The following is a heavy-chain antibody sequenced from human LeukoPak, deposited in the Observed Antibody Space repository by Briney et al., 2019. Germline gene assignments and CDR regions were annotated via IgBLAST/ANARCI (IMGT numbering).Heavy chain of an antibody. CDR1: GFTFSSYA. CDR3: AKDPGYSSSPDAFDI. Sequence: GGSLRLSCAASGFTFSSYAMNWVRQAPGKGLEWVSGISGSGGNTYYSDSVKGRFTISRDNSKNTLYLQMNSLRAEDTAVYYCAKDPGYSSSPDAFDIWGQGTMVTVSS. V-gene: IGHV3-23*01. J-gene: IGHJ3*02. CDR2: ISGSGGNT. D-gene: IGHD6-13*01.